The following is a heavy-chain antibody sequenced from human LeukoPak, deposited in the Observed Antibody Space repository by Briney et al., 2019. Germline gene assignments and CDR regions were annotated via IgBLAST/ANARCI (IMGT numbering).Heavy chain of an antibody. V-gene: IGHV4-39*01. D-gene: IGHD6-13*01. J-gene: IGHJ4*02. CDR1: GDSISSSSYY. CDR3: ARLSSQYSRSWYLMTDY. Sequence: SETLSLTCTVSGDSISSSSYYWGWIRQPPGKGLEWIGSIYYSGSTYYNPSLKSRVTISVDTSKNQFSLKLSSVTAAATAVYYCARLSSQYSRSWYLMTDYCGQGTLVTVSS. CDR2: IYYSGST.